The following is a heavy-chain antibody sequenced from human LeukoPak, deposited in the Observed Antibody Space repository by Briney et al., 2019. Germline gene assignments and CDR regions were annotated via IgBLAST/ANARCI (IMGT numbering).Heavy chain of an antibody. V-gene: IGHV3-48*04. CDR2: ISSSGSTI. CDR1: GFTFSYYS. J-gene: IGHJ6*04. D-gene: IGHD3-10*02. CDR3: AELGITMIGGV. Sequence: RPGGSLRLSCAASGFTFSYYSMNWVRQAPGKGLEWVSYISSSGSTIYYADSVKGRFTISRDNAKDSLYLQMNSLRAEDTAVYYCAELGITMIGGVWGKGTTVTISS.